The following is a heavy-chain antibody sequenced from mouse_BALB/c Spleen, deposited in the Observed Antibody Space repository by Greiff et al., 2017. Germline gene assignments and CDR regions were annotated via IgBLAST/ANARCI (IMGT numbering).Heavy chain of an antibody. D-gene: IGHD2-3*01. V-gene: IGHV1-14*01. CDR3: ARSPYDGYYLFAY. J-gene: IGHJ3*01. Sequence: VQLKESGPELVKPGASVKMSCKASGYTFTSYVMHWVKQKPGQGLEWIGYINPYNDGTKYNEKFKGKATLTSDKSSSTAYMELSSLTSEDSAVYYCARSPYDGYYLFAYWGQGTLVTVSA. CDR1: GYTFTSYV. CDR2: INPYNDGT.